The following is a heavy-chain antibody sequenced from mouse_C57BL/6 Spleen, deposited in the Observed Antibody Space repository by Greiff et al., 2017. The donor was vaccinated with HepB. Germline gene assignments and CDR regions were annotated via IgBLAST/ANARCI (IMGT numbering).Heavy chain of an antibody. CDR3: ARGGYDPECAMDY. D-gene: IGHD2-2*01. CDR1: GYTFTSYW. Sequence: VKLQQSGAELVRPGSSVKLSCKASGYTFTSYWMDWVKQRPGQGLEWIGNIYPSDSDTHYNQKFKDKATLTVDKSSSTAYMQLSSLTSEDSAVYYCARGGYDPECAMDYWGQGTSVTVSS. V-gene: IGHV1-61*01. J-gene: IGHJ4*01. CDR2: IYPSDSDT.